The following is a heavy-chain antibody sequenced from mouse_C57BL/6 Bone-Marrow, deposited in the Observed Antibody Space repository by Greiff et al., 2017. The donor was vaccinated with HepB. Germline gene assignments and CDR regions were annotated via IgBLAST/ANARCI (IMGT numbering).Heavy chain of an antibody. CDR3: ARSRELRPSMDY. V-gene: IGHV1-82*01. CDR1: GYAFSSSW. Sequence: VQLQQPGPELVKPGASVKISCKASGYAFSSSWMNWVKQRPGKGLEWIGRIYPGDGDTNYNRKFKGKATLTADKSSSTAYMQLSSLTTEDSAVYFGARSRELRPSMDYWGQGTSVTAS. D-gene: IGHD3-2*01. J-gene: IGHJ4*01. CDR2: IYPGDGDT.